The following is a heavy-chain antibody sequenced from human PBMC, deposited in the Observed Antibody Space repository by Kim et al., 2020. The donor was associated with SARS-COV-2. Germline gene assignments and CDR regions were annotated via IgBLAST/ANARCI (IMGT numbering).Heavy chain of an antibody. CDR3: AKCITCHRGWFDP. J-gene: IGHJ5*02. V-gene: IGHV3-23*01. CDR1: GFTFSSYA. Sequence: GGSLRLSCAASGFTFSSYAMSWVRQAPGKGLEWISAISGSGEDSGYADSVKGRFTISRDNSNSMLFLQLNSLRVDDTAVYYCAKCITCHRGWFDPWGQGTLVIVSS. D-gene: IGHD2-8*01. CDR2: ISGSGEDS.